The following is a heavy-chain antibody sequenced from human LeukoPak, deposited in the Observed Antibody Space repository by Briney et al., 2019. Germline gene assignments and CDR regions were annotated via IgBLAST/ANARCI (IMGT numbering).Heavy chain of an antibody. CDR1: GCTFSSYA. V-gene: IGHV1-69*13. Sequence: ASVKVSCKSSGCTFSSYASSWFRQALGQALEWMGGFIPSFGTANYAQKFQGRVTITADESTSTAYMELSSLRSEDTAVYYCARPAYYYDSSGYSYDAFDIWGQGTMVTVPS. D-gene: IGHD3-22*01. CDR3: ARPAYYYDSSGYSYDAFDI. CDR2: FIPSFGTA. J-gene: IGHJ3*02.